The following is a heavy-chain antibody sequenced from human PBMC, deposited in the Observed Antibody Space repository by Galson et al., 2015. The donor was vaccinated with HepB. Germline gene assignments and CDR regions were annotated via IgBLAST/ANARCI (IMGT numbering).Heavy chain of an antibody. D-gene: IGHD6-19*01. CDR1: GYSFTSYW. CDR3: ARHGRGWYFSRAFDI. Sequence: QSGAEVKKPGESLRISCKGSGYSFTSYWISWVRQMPGKGLEWMGRIDPSDSYTNYSPSFQGHVTISADKSISTAYLQWSSLKASDTAMYYCARHGRGWYFSRAFDIWGQGTMVTVSS. V-gene: IGHV5-10-1*01. J-gene: IGHJ3*02. CDR2: IDPSDSYT.